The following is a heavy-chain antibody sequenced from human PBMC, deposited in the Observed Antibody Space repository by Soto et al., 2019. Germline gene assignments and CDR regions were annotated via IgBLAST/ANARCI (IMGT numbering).Heavy chain of an antibody. CDR3: STVDPGSCSSTSCYNPYYYYYGLGG. J-gene: IGHJ6*02. V-gene: IGHV1-24*01. CDR2: FDPEDGET. D-gene: IGHD2-2*02. Sequence: GASVKVSCKVSGYTLTELSMHWVRQAPVKGLEWMGGFDPEDGETIYAQKFQGRVTMTEDTSTDTAYMELSSLRSEDTAVYYCSTVDPGSCSSTSCYNPYYYYYGLGGCGQGPTFPASS. CDR1: GYTLTELS.